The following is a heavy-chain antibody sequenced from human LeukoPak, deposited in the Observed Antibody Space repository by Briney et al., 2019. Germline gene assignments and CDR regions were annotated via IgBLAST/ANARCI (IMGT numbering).Heavy chain of an antibody. CDR2: ISGSDGST. V-gene: IGHV3-23*01. D-gene: IGHD1-26*01. CDR1: GFTISSYG. J-gene: IGHJ4*02. CDR3: AKEEYSGSLLTLDY. Sequence: GGSLRLSCAASGFTISSYGMSWVRQAPGKGLEWVSAISGSDGSTYYADSVKGRFTISRDNSKNTLYLQLNSLRAEDTAVYYCAKEEYSGSLLTLDYWGQGTLVTVSS.